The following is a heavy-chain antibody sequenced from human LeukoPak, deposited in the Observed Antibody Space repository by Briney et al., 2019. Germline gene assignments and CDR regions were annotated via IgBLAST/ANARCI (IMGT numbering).Heavy chain of an antibody. J-gene: IGHJ5*02. CDR1: GFTFSSYA. D-gene: IGHD3-9*01. CDR3: ARGLTILRPAPTRVNEIP. Sequence: PGGSLRLSCAASGFTFSSYAMSWVRQAPGKGLEWVSAISGSGGSTYYADSVKGRFTISRDNSKNTLYLQMNSLRAEDTAVYYCARGLTILRPAPTRVNEIPWGQGTLVTVSS. V-gene: IGHV3-23*01. CDR2: ISGSGGST.